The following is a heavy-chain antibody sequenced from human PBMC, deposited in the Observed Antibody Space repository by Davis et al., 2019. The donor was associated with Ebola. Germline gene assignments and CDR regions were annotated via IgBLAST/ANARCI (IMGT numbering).Heavy chain of an antibody. CDR1: GFTVSSAW. CDR3: ARRGAGGYWWGAFDY. Sequence: GGSLRLSCAASGFTVSSAWMNWVRQAPGKGLEWVSAISASGDATFYADSVKGRFTISSDHSKNMLSLEMNNLRAEDAAIYYCARRGAGGYWWGAFDYWGQGTRVTVSS. CDR2: ISASGDAT. J-gene: IGHJ4*02. D-gene: IGHD2-21*01. V-gene: IGHV3-23*01.